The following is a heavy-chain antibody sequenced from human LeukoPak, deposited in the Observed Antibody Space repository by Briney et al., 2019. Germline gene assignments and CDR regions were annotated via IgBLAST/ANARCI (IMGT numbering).Heavy chain of an antibody. CDR1: GGSISSGGYY. CDR3: ARVAEGYGSSWYPLTGYFDY. J-gene: IGHJ4*02. Sequence: SQTLSLTCTVSGGSISSGGYYWSWIRQHPGKGLEWIGYIYYSGSTYYNPSLKSRVTISVDTSKNQFSLKLSSVTAADTAVYDCARVAEGYGSSWYPLTGYFDYWGQGTLVTVSS. CDR2: IYYSGST. D-gene: IGHD6-13*01. V-gene: IGHV4-31*03.